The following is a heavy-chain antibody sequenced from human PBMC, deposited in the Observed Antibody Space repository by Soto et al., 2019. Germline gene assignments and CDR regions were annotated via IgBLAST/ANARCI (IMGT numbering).Heavy chain of an antibody. CDR3: ARHGRGTVPYYYYGMDV. V-gene: IGHV4-30-4*08. D-gene: IGHD4-4*01. Sequence: SETLSLTCTVSGGSINSGDYYWSWIRQHPGKGLEWIAYIYYSGSTYYNPSLKSRVTISVDTSKNQFSLKLSSVTAADTAVYYCARHGRGTVPYYYYGMDVWGQGTTVTVSS. J-gene: IGHJ6*02. CDR2: IYYSGST. CDR1: GGSINSGDYY.